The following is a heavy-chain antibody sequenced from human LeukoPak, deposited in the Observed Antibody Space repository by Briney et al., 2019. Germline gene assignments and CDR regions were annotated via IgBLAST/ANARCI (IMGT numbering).Heavy chain of an antibody. CDR3: ARGWPIRLNWFDP. J-gene: IGHJ5*02. Sequence: GASVKVSCKASGYTFTGYYIHWVRQAPGQGLEWMGRINPNSGGTNYAQKFQGRVTMTRDTSISTAYMELSSLRSEDTAVYYCARGWPIRLNWFDPWGQGTLVTVSS. D-gene: IGHD6-13*01. CDR2: INPNSGGT. V-gene: IGHV1-2*06. CDR1: GYTFTGYY.